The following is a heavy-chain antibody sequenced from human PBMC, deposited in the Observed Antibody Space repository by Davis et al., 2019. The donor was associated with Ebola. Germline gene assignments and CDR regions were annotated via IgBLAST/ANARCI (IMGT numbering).Heavy chain of an antibody. CDR1: GYTFSNYA. CDR3: ARDHSSLDY. V-gene: IGHV1-18*01. D-gene: IGHD6-13*01. Sequence: ASVKVSCKASGYTFSNYAFSWVRQAPGQGLEWLGWIGTYNGNTHYAQKLQGRIILTTDTSTTTAYMELRTLTSDDTAIYYCARDHSSLDYWGQGTLVTVSS. J-gene: IGHJ4*02. CDR2: IGTYNGNT.